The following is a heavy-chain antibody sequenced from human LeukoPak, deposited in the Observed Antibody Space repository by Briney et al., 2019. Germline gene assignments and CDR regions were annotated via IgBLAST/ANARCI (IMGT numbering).Heavy chain of an antibody. CDR2: IYYSGST. V-gene: IGHV4-59*01. CDR3: ARTYDFWSGYSNYGMDV. CDR1: GGSISSYY. D-gene: IGHD3-3*01. J-gene: IGHJ6*02. Sequence: SETLSLTCTVSGGSISSYYWSWIRQPPGKGLEWIGYIYYSGSTNYNPSLKSRVTISVDTSKNQFSLKLSSVTAADTAVYYCARTYDFWSGYSNYGMDVWGQGTTATVSS.